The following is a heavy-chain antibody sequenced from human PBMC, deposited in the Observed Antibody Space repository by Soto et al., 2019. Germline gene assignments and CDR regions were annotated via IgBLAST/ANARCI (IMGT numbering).Heavy chain of an antibody. D-gene: IGHD2-15*01. Sequence: QVQLVESGGGVVQPGRSLRLSCAASGFTFSSYGMDWVRQAPGKGLEWVAVISYDGSNKYYADSVKGRFTISRDNSKNTLYLQKNSLRAEDTAVYYCAKDRRKVVVAAPFDYWGQGTLVTVSS. V-gene: IGHV3-30*18. J-gene: IGHJ4*02. CDR2: ISYDGSNK. CDR1: GFTFSSYG. CDR3: AKDRRKVVVAAPFDY.